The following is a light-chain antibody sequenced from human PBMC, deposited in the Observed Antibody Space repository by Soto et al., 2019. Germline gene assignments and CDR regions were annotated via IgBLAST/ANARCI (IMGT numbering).Light chain of an antibody. CDR1: QDISNY. V-gene: IGKV1-27*01. CDR3: QKYNNAPHT. Sequence: DIQMTQSPSSLSASVGDRVTITCRTSQDISNYLAWYQQKPGKVPKLLIYAASTLQSGVPSRFSGRGSGTDFSLTISSLHPEDVATYYCQKYNNAPHTFGGGTKVDIQ. CDR2: AAS. J-gene: IGKJ4*01.